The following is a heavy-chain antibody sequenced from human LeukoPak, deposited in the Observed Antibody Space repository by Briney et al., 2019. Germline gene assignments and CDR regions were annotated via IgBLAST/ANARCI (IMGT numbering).Heavy chain of an antibody. V-gene: IGHV3-48*04. CDR1: GFTFSSYS. D-gene: IGHD2-2*02. Sequence: GGSLRLSCAASGFTFSSYSMNWVRQAPGKGLEWVSYISSSSSTIYYADSVKGRFTISRDNAKNSLYLQMNSLRAEDTAVYYCARVRGYCSSTSCYRIDPWGQGTLVTVSS. CDR2: ISSSSSTI. CDR3: ARVRGYCSSTSCYRIDP. J-gene: IGHJ5*02.